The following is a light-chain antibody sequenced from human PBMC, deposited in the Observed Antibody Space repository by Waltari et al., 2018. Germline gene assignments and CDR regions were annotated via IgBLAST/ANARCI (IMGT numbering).Light chain of an antibody. CDR1: QSVLYNSNNKNY. V-gene: IGKV4-1*01. CDR3: QQYYSTPPYT. J-gene: IGKJ2*01. Sequence: DIVMTQSPDSLAVSLGERATINCKSSQSVLYNSNNKNYLAWYQQKPGQPPKLLIYWASTRGSGVPDRFSGSWSGTDFTLTINSLQAEDVAVYYCQQYYSTPPYTFGQGTKLEIK. CDR2: WAS.